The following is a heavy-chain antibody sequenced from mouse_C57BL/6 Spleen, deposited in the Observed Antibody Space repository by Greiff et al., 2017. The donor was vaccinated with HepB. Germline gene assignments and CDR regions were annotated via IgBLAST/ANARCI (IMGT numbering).Heavy chain of an antibody. CDR1: GYAFSSYW. CDR2: IYPGDGDT. CDR3: ARGSCGSRFDY. J-gene: IGHJ2*01. D-gene: IGHD1-1*01. Sequence: VQLQQSGAELVKPGASVKISCKASGYAFSSYWMNWVKQRPGQGLEWIGQIYPGDGDTNYNGKFKGKATLTADTSSSTAYMQLSSLTSEDSAVYSSARGSCGSRFDYWGQGTTLTVSS. V-gene: IGHV1-80*01.